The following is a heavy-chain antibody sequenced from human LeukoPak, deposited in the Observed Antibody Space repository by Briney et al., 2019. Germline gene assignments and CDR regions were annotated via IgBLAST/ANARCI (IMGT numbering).Heavy chain of an antibody. V-gene: IGHV4-59*08. CDR2: IYYSGNT. D-gene: IGHD2-2*01. CDR1: GGSISNYY. Sequence: SETLSLTCTVSGGSISNYYWSWIRQPPGKGLEWVGYIYYSGNTNYNPSLKSRVTISVDTSKNQFSLKLSSVTAADTAVYYCAGRYHGIRYGINWSDPWGQGTLVTVSS. J-gene: IGHJ5*02. CDR3: AGRYHGIRYGINWSDP.